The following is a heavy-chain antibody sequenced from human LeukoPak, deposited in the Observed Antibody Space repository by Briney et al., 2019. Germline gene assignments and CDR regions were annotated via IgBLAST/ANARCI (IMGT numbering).Heavy chain of an antibody. V-gene: IGHV3-7*01. J-gene: IGHJ5*02. D-gene: IGHD2-15*01. CDR3: ARWGYCSGGSCSGGFDP. CDR1: GFTFSSYW. CDR2: INKDGSEK. Sequence: PGGSLRLSCAASGFTFSSYWMSWVRQAPGKGLEWVANINKDGSEKYYVDSVKGRFTISRDNAKNSLYLQMNSLRAEDTAVYYCARWGYCSGGSCSGGFDPWGQGTLVTVSS.